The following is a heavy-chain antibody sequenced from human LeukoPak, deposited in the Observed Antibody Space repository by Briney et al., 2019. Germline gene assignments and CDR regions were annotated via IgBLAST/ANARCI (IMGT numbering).Heavy chain of an antibody. CDR2: INHSGST. CDR3: AKSGYYTKRGFDY. J-gene: IGHJ4*02. CDR1: GGSFSGYY. V-gene: IGHV4-34*01. Sequence: SETLSLTCAVYGGSFSGYYWSWIRQPPGKGLEWIGEINHSGSTNYNPSLKSRVTISVDTSKNQFSLKLSSVTAADTAVYYRAKSGYYTKRGFDYWGQGTLVTVSS. D-gene: IGHD3-22*01.